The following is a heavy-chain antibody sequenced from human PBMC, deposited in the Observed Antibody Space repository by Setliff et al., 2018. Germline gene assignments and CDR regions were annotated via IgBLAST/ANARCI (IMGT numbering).Heavy chain of an antibody. D-gene: IGHD6-19*01. J-gene: IGHJ6*02. CDR3: AKDREAVAGHPDWYYGMDV. CDR2: ISWDGGST. Sequence: GGSLRLSCAASGFTFSSYSMNWVRQAPGKGLEWVSLISWDGGSTYYADSVKGRFTISRDNSKNSLYLQMNSLRAEDTALYYCAKDREAVAGHPDWYYGMDVWGQGTTVTVSS. CDR1: GFTFSSYS. V-gene: IGHV3-43D*04.